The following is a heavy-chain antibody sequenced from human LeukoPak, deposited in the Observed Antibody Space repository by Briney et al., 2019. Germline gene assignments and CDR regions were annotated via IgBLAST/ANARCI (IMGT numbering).Heavy chain of an antibody. CDR2: IIPIFGTA. CDR3: ARGSTMDPEYFDY. Sequence: SVKVSCKASGYTFTSYYMHWVRQAPGQGLEWMGGIIPIFGTANYAQKFQGRVTITADESTSTAYMELSSLRSEDTAVYYCARGSTMDPEYFDYWGQGTLVTVSS. V-gene: IGHV1-69*13. CDR1: GYTFTSYY. D-gene: IGHD4/OR15-4a*01. J-gene: IGHJ4*02.